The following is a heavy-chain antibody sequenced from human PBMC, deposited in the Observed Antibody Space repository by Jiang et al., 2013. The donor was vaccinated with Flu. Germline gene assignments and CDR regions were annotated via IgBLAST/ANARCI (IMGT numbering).Heavy chain of an antibody. CDR3: ARRNYGSGTYYTD. CDR2: VYPRDSDA. D-gene: IGHD3-10*01. CDR1: GYTFTDYW. Sequence: VQLVESGAEVKKPGESLKISCKGSGYTFTDYWIGWVRQMPGKGLEWMGIVYPRDSDARYRPSFQGQVTISVDKSISTAYLQWSSLKASDTAMYYCARRNYGSGTYYTDWGQGTLVTVSS. J-gene: IGHJ4*02. V-gene: IGHV5-51*03.